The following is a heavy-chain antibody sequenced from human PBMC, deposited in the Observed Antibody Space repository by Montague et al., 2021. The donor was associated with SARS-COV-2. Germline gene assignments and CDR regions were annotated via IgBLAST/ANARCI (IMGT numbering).Heavy chain of an antibody. CDR2: IYYSGST. CDR1: RGSVSSGSYY. CDR3: ARDPWRITIFGVVTRYGMDV. D-gene: IGHD3-3*01. Sequence: SGTLSLTCIVSRGSVSSGSYYWSWIRQPPGKGLEWIGYIYYSGSTNYNPSLKSRVTISVDTSKNQFSLKLSSVTAADTAVYYCARDPWRITIFGVVTRYGMDVWGQGTTVTVSS. J-gene: IGHJ6*02. V-gene: IGHV4-61*01.